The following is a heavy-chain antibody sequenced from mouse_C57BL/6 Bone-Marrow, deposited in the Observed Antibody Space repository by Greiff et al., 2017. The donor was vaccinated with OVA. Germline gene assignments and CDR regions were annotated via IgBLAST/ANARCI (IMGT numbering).Heavy chain of an antibody. J-gene: IGHJ1*03. D-gene: IGHD2-2*01. CDR1: GYTFTSYW. CDR3: AREQLGLGDWYFDV. Sequence: VQLQQPGAELVRPGSSVKLSCKASGYTFTSYWMDWVKQRPGQGLEWIGNIYPSDSETHYNQKFKDKATLTVDKSSSTAYMQLSSLTSEDSAVYYCAREQLGLGDWYFDVWGTGTTVTVSS. CDR2: IYPSDSET. V-gene: IGHV1-61*01.